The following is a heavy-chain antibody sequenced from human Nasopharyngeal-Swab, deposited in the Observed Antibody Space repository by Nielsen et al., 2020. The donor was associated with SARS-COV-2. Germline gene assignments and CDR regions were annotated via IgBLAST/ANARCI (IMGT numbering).Heavy chain of an antibody. CDR1: GFTFSSYA. CDR2: ISGSGGST. D-gene: IGHD3-10*01. Sequence: ETLSLTCAASGFTFSSYAMSWVRQAPGKGLEWVSAISGSGGSTYYADSVKGRFTISRDNSKNTLYLQMNSLRAEDTAVYYCAKGRGADSWGQGTLVTVSS. CDR3: AKGRGADS. J-gene: IGHJ4*02. V-gene: IGHV3-23*01.